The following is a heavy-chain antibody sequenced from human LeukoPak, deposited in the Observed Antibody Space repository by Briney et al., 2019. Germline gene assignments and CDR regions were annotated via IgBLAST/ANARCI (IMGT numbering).Heavy chain of an antibody. J-gene: IGHJ5*02. Sequence: GGSLRLSCAASGFTFSTYAMSWVRQAPGKGLEWVSGISISGGSTYYADSVKGRFSISRDNSKNTLYLQMNRLRAEDTAVYYCAKDRDLLFAHCWFDLWGQGTLVTVSS. CDR1: GFTFSTYA. D-gene: IGHD3-10*01. CDR3: AKDRDLLFAHCWFDL. CDR2: ISISGGST. V-gene: IGHV3-23*01.